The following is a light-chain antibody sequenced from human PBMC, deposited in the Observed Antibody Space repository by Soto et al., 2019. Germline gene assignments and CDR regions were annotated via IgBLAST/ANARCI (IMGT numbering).Light chain of an antibody. CDR1: QSVGSV. Sequence: SMSVAALSVYQRERATLSFMASQSVGSVAAWYQQKAGPATRLVNYDICTRAAGGPTRISGSGSGTEFTLTISFLQAEDFTVYCSTESNCWPLPSGGGGKVDI. CDR3: TESNCWPLP. V-gene: IGKV3D-15*01. J-gene: IGKJ4*01. CDR2: DIC.